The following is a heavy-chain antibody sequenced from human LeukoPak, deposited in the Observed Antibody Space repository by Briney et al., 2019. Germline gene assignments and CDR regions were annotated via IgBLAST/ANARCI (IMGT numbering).Heavy chain of an antibody. CDR2: IRSHANNYAT. CDR3: ARDYYYDSSGFYPPFDY. CDR1: GFTFSDSP. D-gene: IGHD3-22*01. J-gene: IGHJ4*02. Sequence: GGSLRLSCSASGFTFSDSPIHWVRQASGKGLEWVGRIRSHANNYATEYTASLKGRFTMSRDDSKNTAYLQMNSLRAEDTALYYCARDYYYDSSGFYPPFDYWGQGTLVTVSS. V-gene: IGHV3-73*01.